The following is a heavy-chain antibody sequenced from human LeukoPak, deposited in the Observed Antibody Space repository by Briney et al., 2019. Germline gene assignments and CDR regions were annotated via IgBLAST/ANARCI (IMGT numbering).Heavy chain of an antibody. CDR1: GFTVSSNY. V-gene: IGHV3-53*01. Sequence: GGSLRLSCAASGFTVSSNYMSWVRQAPGKGLEWVSVIYSGGSTYYADSVKGRFTISRDNSKNTLYLQMNSLRAEDTAVYYCASYDSSGSSVYWGQGTLVTVSS. CDR3: ASYDSSGSSVY. J-gene: IGHJ4*02. D-gene: IGHD3-22*01. CDR2: IYSGGST.